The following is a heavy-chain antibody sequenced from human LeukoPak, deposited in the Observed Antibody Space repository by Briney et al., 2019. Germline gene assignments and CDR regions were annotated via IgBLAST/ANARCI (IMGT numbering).Heavy chain of an antibody. CDR1: GGSISSGDYY. D-gene: IGHD3-10*01. CDR2: IYYSGST. J-gene: IGHJ4*02. V-gene: IGHV4-31*03. Sequence: SQTLSLTCTVSGGSISSGDYYWSSIRQHPGKGLEWIGYIYYSGSTYYNPSLKSRVTISLDTSKNQFSLKQSSVTAADTAVYYCARDQEDSGTDYWGQGTLVTVSS. CDR3: ARDQEDSGTDY.